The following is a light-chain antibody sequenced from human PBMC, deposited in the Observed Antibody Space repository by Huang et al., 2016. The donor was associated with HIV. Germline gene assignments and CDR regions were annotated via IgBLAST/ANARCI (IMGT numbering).Light chain of an antibody. CDR2: DAS. CDR1: QDISNY. Sequence: DIQMTQSPSSLSASVGDRVTITCQASQDISNYLNWYQQKPGKAPKLLIYDASNLETGVPSRFSGSGCGTDFPFTISSLQPEDVATYYCQQYDNLPYTFGQGTKLEIK. J-gene: IGKJ2*01. CDR3: QQYDNLPYT. V-gene: IGKV1-33*01.